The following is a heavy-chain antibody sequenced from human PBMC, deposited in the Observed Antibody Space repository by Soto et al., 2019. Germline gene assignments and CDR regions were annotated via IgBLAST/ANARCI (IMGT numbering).Heavy chain of an antibody. V-gene: IGHV4-39*01. D-gene: IGHD5-12*01. Sequence: SETLSLTCTVSGGSISSSSYYWGWIRQPPGKGLEWIGSIYYSGSTYYNPSLKSRVTISVDTSKNQFSLKLSSVTAADTAVYYCTLQRWLQLRYYYYYGMDVWGQGTTVTVSS. J-gene: IGHJ6*02. CDR1: GGSISSSSYY. CDR3: TLQRWLQLRYYYYYGMDV. CDR2: IYYSGST.